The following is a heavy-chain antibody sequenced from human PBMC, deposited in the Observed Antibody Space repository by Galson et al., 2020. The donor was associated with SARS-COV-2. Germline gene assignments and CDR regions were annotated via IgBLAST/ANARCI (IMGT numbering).Heavy chain of an antibody. CDR3: ARAFTYDFWSERFDP. V-gene: IGHV1-8*01. J-gene: IGHJ5*02. D-gene: IGHD3-3*01. CDR2: MNPNSGNT. Sequence: ASVKVSCKASGYTFTSYDINWVRQATGQGLEWMGWMNPNSGNTAYAQKFQGRVTMTRNTSISTAYMELSSLRSEDTAVYYCARAFTYDFWSERFDPWGQGTLVTVSS. CDR1: GYTFTSYD.